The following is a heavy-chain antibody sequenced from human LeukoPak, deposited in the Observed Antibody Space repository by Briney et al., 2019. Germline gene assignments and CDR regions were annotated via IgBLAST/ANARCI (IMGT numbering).Heavy chain of an antibody. CDR3: ARARVVVTAIDY. D-gene: IGHD2-21*02. CDR2: INPNSGGT. J-gene: IGHJ4*02. V-gene: IGHV1-2*02. Sequence: ASVKVSCKASGYRLTAYYMHWVRQAPGQGLEWMGWINPNSGGTNYAQKFQGRVTMTRDTSISTAYMELSRLRSDDTAVYYCARARVVVTAIDYWGQGTLVTVSS. CDR1: GYRLTAYY.